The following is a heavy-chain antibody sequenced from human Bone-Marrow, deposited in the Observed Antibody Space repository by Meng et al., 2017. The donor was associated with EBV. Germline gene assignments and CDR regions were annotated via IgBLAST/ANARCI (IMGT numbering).Heavy chain of an antibody. CDR1: GYTFTSYG. V-gene: IGHV1-18*01. D-gene: IGHD2-15*01. J-gene: IGHJ5*02. Sequence: QVQLVQSGAAVNKPGXSVKASCXACGYTFTSYGISWVRQAPGQGLEWMGWISAYNGNTNYAQKLQGRVTMTTDTSTSTAYMELRSLRSDDTAVYYCARKYCSGGSCYSDSWFDPWGQGTLVTVSS. CDR2: ISAYNGNT. CDR3: ARKYCSGGSCYSDSWFDP.